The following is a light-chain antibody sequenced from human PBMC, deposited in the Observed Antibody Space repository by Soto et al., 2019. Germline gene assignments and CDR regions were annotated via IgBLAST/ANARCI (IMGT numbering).Light chain of an antibody. V-gene: IGKV3-15*01. J-gene: IGKJ1*01. CDR3: QQYSNWPSWT. Sequence: DIAMTQSPATLSVSPGERVTLSCRASQSVSNNLAWYQQKFGQAPRLLIYGASTRASGIPARFSGSGSATEFTLTISSLQPEDFAVYYCQQYSNWPSWTFGQGTKVDIK. CDR1: QSVSNN. CDR2: GAS.